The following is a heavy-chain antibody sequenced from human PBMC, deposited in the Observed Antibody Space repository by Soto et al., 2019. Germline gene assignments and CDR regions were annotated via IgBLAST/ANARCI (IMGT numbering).Heavy chain of an antibody. J-gene: IGHJ6*02. V-gene: IGHV3-23*01. D-gene: IGHD6-19*01. CDR2: ISGSGGST. CDR3: AKDADSSGWSASFGKYYYYGMDV. Sequence: EVQLLESGGGLVQPGGSLRLSCAASGFTFSRYAMSWVRQAPGKGLEWVSAISGSGGSTYYADSVKGRFTISRDNSKNTLYLQMNRLRAEDTAVYYCAKDADSSGWSASFGKYYYYGMDVWGQGTTVTVSS. CDR1: GFTFSRYA.